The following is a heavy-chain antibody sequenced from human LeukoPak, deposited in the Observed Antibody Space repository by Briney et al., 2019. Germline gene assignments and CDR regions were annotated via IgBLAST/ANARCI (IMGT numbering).Heavy chain of an antibody. J-gene: IGHJ4*02. D-gene: IGHD2-21*02. Sequence: NPSETLSLTCTVYGGSFSGYYWSWIRQPPGKGLEWIGEINHSGSANYNPSLKSRVTISVDTSKNQFSLKLSSVTAADTAVYYCARGVTPDYWGQGTLVTVSS. CDR3: ARGVTPDY. CDR2: INHSGSA. V-gene: IGHV4-34*01. CDR1: GGSFSGYY.